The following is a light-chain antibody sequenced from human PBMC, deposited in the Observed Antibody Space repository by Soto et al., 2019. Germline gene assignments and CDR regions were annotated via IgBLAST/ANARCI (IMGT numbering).Light chain of an antibody. CDR2: AVS. Sequence: DVQMTQSPSSLSASVGDRVTITCRASQSISSYLNWYQQKPGRAPRLLIYAVSILQSGVPSRFSGSGSGIDFTLTISGLQPEDFAVYYCPQSHRAPLTFGGGTTVEIK. CDR1: QSISSY. J-gene: IGKJ4*01. V-gene: IGKV1-39*01. CDR3: PQSHRAPLT.